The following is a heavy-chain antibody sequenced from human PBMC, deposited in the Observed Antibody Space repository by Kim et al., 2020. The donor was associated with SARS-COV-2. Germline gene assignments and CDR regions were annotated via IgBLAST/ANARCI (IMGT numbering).Heavy chain of an antibody. CDR3: AGSGIQLWSTDAFDI. Sequence: GGSLRLSCAASGFTFSSYAMHWVRQAPGKGLEWVAVISYDGSNKYYADSVKGRFTISRDNSKNTLYLQMNSLRAEDTAVYYCAGSGIQLWSTDAFDIWGQGTMVTVSS. D-gene: IGHD5-18*01. CDR1: GFTFSSYA. V-gene: IGHV3-30*04. CDR2: ISYDGSNK. J-gene: IGHJ3*02.